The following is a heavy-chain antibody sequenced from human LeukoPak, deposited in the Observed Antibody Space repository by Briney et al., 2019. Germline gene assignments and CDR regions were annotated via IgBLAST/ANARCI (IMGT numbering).Heavy chain of an antibody. D-gene: IGHD3-22*01. CDR3: ARQGDDSSGYYYVGYWYFDL. J-gene: IGHJ2*01. CDR2: IYYSGST. CDR1: GGSISSYY. Sequence: SETLSLTCTVSGGSISSYYWSWIRLPPGKGLEWIGYIYYSGSTNYNPSLKSRVTISVDTSKNQFSLKPSSVTAADTAVYYCARQGDDSSGYYYVGYWYFDLWGRGTLVTVSS. V-gene: IGHV4-59*08.